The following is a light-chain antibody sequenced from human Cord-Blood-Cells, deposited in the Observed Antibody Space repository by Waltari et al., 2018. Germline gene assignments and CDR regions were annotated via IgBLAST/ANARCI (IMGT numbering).Light chain of an antibody. CDR2: AAS. CDR3: QQSYSTPYS. Sequence: DIQMTQSPSPLSASVGDRDSISCRASQSIRSYLNWYQQKPGKAPKLLIYAASSLQSGVPARFSGSGSGTDFTLSISSLQPEDFATYYCQQSYSTPYSVGQGTKLEIK. J-gene: IGKJ2*03. V-gene: IGKV1-39*01. CDR1: QSIRSY.